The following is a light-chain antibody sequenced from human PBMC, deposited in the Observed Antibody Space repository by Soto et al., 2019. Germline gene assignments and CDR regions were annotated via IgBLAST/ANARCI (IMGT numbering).Light chain of an antibody. V-gene: IGKV1-39*01. J-gene: IGKJ4*01. CDR3: QQSYSTLGLT. CDR1: QSISSY. Sequence: DIQMTQSPSSLSASVGERVTITCRASQSISSYLNWYQQKPGKAPKLLIYAASSLQSGVPSRFSGSGSGTDFTLTISSLQPEDFATYYCQQSYSTLGLTFGGGTKVDIK. CDR2: AAS.